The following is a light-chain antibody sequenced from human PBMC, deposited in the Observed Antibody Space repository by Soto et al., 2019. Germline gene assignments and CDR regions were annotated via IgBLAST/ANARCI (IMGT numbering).Light chain of an antibody. Sequence: QSVLTQPTSASGTAGQRVTISCSGSSSNIGGNIVNWYQQLPGTAPKLLIHSNNQRPSGVPDRFSGSKSGTSASLAISGLQSEDEADYYCAAWDDSLNGVVFGGGTKLTVL. CDR1: SSNIGGNI. CDR3: AAWDDSLNGVV. CDR2: SNN. V-gene: IGLV1-44*01. J-gene: IGLJ2*01.